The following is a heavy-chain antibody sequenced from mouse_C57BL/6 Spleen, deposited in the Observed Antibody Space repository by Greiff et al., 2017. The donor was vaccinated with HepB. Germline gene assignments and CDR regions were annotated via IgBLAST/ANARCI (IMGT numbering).Heavy chain of an antibody. D-gene: IGHD2-3*01. CDR1: GYTFTSYW. CDR2: INPSSGYT. V-gene: IGHV1-7*01. CDR3: ARIYDGYSAWFAY. J-gene: IGHJ3*01. Sequence: VKLMESGAELAKPGASVKLSCKASGYTFTSYWMHWVKQRPGQGLEWIGYINPSSGYTKYNQKFKDKATLTADKSSSTAYMQLSSLTYEDSAFYYCARIYDGYSAWFAYWGQGTLVTVSA.